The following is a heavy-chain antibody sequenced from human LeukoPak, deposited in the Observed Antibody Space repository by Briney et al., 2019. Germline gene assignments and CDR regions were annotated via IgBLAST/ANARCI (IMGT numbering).Heavy chain of an antibody. CDR1: GFTVSSNY. CDR2: IYSGGST. CDR3: ARERSFYDSSGYYLFDY. J-gene: IGHJ4*02. Sequence: PGGSLRLSCAASGFTVSSNYMSWVRQAPGKGLEWVSVIYSGGSTYYADSVKGRFTISRDNSKNTLYLQMNSLRAEDTAVYYCARERSFYDSSGYYLFDYWGQGTLVTVSS. D-gene: IGHD3-22*01. V-gene: IGHV3-53*01.